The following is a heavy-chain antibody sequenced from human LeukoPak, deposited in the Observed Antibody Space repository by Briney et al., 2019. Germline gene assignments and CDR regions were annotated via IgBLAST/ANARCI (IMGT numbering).Heavy chain of an antibody. CDR2: INPNSGGT. J-gene: IGHJ4*02. CDR1: GYTFTGYY. V-gene: IGHV1-2*02. Sequence: GASEKVSCKASGYTFTGYYLHWVRQAPGQGLEWMGWINPNSGGTNLAQKFQGRVTMTRDTSITTAYMELSRLRSDDTAVYYCATLEVVADTPFDFWGQGTLVTVSS. CDR3: ATLEVVADTPFDF. D-gene: IGHD2-15*01.